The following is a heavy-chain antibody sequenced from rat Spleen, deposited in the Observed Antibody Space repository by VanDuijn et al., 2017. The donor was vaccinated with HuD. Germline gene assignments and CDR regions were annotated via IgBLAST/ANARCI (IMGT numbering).Heavy chain of an antibody. J-gene: IGHJ1*01. V-gene: IGHV5-46*01. Sequence: EVQLVESGGGLMQPGGSMKLSCAASGFTLSSFPMVWVRQAPTKGLEWVATISIIAGGTYYRDSVKGRFTISRDNAKSTLYLQMNSLRSEDTANYYCTRGGRWYLDFWGPGTMVTVSS. D-gene: IGHD1-11*01. CDR1: GFTLSSFP. CDR2: ISIIAGGT. CDR3: TRGGRWYLDF.